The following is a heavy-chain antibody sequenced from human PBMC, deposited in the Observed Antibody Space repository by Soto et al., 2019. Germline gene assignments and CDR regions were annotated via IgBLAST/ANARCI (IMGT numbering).Heavy chain of an antibody. D-gene: IGHD2-15*01. CDR1: GDTFTSYY. CDR2: INPSGGST. V-gene: IGHV1-46*03. Sequence: ASVKVSCKASGDTFTSYYMHCVRQAPGQGLEWMGIINPSGGSTSYAQKFQGRVSMTRDTSTSTVYMELSSLRSEDTAVYYCAVVVAATSIDYWGQGTLVTVSS. J-gene: IGHJ4*02. CDR3: AVVVAATSIDY.